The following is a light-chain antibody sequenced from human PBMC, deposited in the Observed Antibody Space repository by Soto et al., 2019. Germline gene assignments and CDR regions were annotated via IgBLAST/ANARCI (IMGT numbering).Light chain of an antibody. V-gene: IGKV3-11*01. CDR1: QSVGNS. J-gene: IGKJ4*01. CDR3: QQRANWPLT. CDR2: DVS. Sequence: EIVLTQSPAALSFSPGQRATLSCRASQSVGNSLAWYRQKPGQAPRLLIYDVSSKPIGIPARFAGSGSGTDFTLTISGLEPEDFAVYYCQQRANWPLTFGGGTKVDI.